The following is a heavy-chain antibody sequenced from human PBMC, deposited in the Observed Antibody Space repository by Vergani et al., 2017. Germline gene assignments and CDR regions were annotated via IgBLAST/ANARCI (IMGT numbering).Heavy chain of an antibody. CDR3: VKDHPVFDE. J-gene: IGHJ4*02. Sequence: QVQLESGGGVVQPGESLRLSCAASGFPFSTYGMHWVRQAPGKGLEWVAFIQKDGIDKFYADSVRGRFTISRDISKNTLYLEMNSLSAEDTALYHWVKDHPVFDEWGRGTLVSVS. CDR1: GFPFSTYG. V-gene: IGHV3-30*02. CDR2: IQKDGIDK.